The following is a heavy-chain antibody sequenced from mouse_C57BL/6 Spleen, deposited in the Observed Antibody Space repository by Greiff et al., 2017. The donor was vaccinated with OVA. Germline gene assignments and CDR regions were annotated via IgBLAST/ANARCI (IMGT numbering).Heavy chain of an antibody. D-gene: IGHD3-2*02. CDR1: GYTFTSYW. CDR3: ARLGSSGSWFAY. CDR2: IDPSDSYT. Sequence: QVHVKQPGAELVMPGASVKLSCKASGYTFTSYWMHWVKQRPGQGLEWIGEIDPSDSYTNYNQKFKGKSTLTVDKSSSTAYMQLSSLTSEDSAVYYCARLGSSGSWFAYWGQGTLVTVSA. J-gene: IGHJ3*01. V-gene: IGHV1-69*01.